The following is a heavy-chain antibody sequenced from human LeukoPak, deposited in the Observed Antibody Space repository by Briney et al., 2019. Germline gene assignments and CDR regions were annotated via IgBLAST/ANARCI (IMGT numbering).Heavy chain of an antibody. CDR3: AKDGAPYCSGATCYSAADY. Sequence: PGGSLRLSCAASGFTFSSYSMNWVRQAPGKGLEWVSSISSSSSYVYYADSVKGRFTISRDNTKNSLYLQMYSLRAEDTAVYYCAKDGAPYCSGATCYSAADYWGQGTLVTVSS. CDR2: ISSSSSYV. CDR1: GFTFSSYS. V-gene: IGHV3-21*01. D-gene: IGHD2-15*01. J-gene: IGHJ4*02.